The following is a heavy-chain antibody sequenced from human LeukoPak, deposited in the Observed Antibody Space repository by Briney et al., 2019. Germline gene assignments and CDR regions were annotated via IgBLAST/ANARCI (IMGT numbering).Heavy chain of an antibody. CDR2: MYYSGST. J-gene: IGHJ3*02. CDR1: GGSISSSSYY. Sequence: SETLSLTCTVSGGSISSSSYYWGWIRQPPGKGLEWIGSMYYSGSTYCNPSLKSRLTISVDTSKNQFSLKLSSVTAADTAVYYCARGVEMATVFPRYDAFDIWGQGTMDTVSS. CDR3: ARGVEMATVFPRYDAFDI. D-gene: IGHD5-24*01. V-gene: IGHV4-39*07.